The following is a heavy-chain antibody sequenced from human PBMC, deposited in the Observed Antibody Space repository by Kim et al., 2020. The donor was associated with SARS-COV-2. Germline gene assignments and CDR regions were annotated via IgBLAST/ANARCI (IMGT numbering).Heavy chain of an antibody. Sequence: SETLSLTCTVSGGSISSSSYYWGWIRQPPGKGLEWIGSIYYSGSTYYNPSLKSRVTISVDTSKNQFSLKLSSVTAADTAVYYCARRYYDILTGYYRQNYYYGMDVWGQGTTVTVSS. CDR3: ARRYYDILTGYYRQNYYYGMDV. V-gene: IGHV4-39*01. D-gene: IGHD3-9*01. J-gene: IGHJ6*02. CDR2: IYYSGST. CDR1: GGSISSSSYY.